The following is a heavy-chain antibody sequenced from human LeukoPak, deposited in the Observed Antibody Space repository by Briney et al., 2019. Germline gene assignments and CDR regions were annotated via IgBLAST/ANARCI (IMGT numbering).Heavy chain of an antibody. J-gene: IGHJ3*02. Sequence: SETLSLTCAVSGYSISSGYYWGWIRPPPGKGLEWIGSIYHSGSTYYNPSLKSRVTISVDTSKNQFSLKLSSVTAADTAVYYCARGGLAYCGGDCPSDAFDIWGQGTMVTVSS. CDR3: ARGGLAYCGGDCPSDAFDI. CDR2: IYHSGST. V-gene: IGHV4-38-2*01. CDR1: GYSISSGYY. D-gene: IGHD2-21*02.